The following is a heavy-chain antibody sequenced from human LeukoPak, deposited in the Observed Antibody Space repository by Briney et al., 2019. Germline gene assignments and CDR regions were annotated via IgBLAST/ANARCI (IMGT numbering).Heavy chain of an antibody. V-gene: IGHV4-59*01. CDR1: GVSMSSYY. CDR3: ARFLPFPCGGDWWGAFDL. J-gene: IGHJ3*01. D-gene: IGHD2-21*02. CDR2: IYYSGSN. Sequence: SETLSLTCTVSGVSMSSYYWSWIRQPPGKGLEWIGYIYYSGSNKYNPSLKSRVAISIDTSKNQFSLKLNSVTTADTAVYYCARFLPFPCGGDWWGAFDLWGQGTLVPVSS.